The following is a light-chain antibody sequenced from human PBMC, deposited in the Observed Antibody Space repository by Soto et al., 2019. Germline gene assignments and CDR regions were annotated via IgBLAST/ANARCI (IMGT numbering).Light chain of an antibody. Sequence: QAVVTQEPSFSVSPGGTVTLTCGLTSDSVSTSYYASWYQQTPGQTPRMLIYSTNTRSSGVPDRFSGSILGNKAALTITGAQADEESDYYCVLYMGSGFWVFGGGTKVTVL. V-gene: IGLV8-61*01. CDR2: STN. J-gene: IGLJ3*02. CDR1: SDSVSTSYY. CDR3: VLYMGSGFWV.